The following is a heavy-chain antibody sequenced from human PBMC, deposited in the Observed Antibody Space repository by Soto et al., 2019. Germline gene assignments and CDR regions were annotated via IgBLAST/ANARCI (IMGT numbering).Heavy chain of an antibody. CDR1: GGSFSGYY. J-gene: IGHJ4*02. CDR3: ARGEHQPRSPLDY. D-gene: IGHD1-26*01. CDR2: INHSGST. V-gene: IGHV4-34*01. Sequence: QVQLQQWGAGLLKPSETLSLTCAVYGGSFSGYYWSWIRQPPGKGLEWIGEINHSGSTNYNPSLKSRVTISVDTSKNQFSLKLSSVTAADTAVYYCARGEHQPRSPLDYWGQGTLVTVSS.